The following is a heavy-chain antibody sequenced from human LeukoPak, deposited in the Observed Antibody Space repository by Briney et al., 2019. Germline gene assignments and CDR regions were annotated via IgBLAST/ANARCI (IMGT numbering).Heavy chain of an antibody. CDR3: ARGYSLSEYYDSSGSDY. J-gene: IGHJ4*02. V-gene: IGHV1-2*02. Sequence: ASVMVSCKASGYTLTAHYIHWVRQAPGQGLEWMAWINPNSGDTKYAQKFQGRVTLTRDTSISTAYMEVSRLRSDDTAVYYCARGYSLSEYYDSSGSDYWGQGTLVTVSS. D-gene: IGHD3-22*01. CDR2: INPNSGDT. CDR1: GYTLTAHY.